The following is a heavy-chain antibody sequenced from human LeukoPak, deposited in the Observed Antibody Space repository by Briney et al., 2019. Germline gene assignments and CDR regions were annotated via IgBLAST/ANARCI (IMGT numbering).Heavy chain of an antibody. D-gene: IGHD3-10*01. CDR2: IKEDESAK. J-gene: IGHJ4*02. CDR1: GFTFSTYW. V-gene: IGHV3-7*01. CDR3: ARDVGGGLDY. Sequence: GGSLRLSCAASGFTFSTYWMARVRQAPGKGLEWVANIKEDESAKHQADSVKGRFTISRDNAQNLVYLQMSSLRGEDTAVYYCARDVGGGLDYWGQGTLVTVSS.